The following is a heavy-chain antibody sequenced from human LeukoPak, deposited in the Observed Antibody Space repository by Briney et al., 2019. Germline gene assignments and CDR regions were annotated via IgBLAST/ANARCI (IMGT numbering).Heavy chain of an antibody. J-gene: IGHJ6*02. CDR1: GFTVSSNY. CDR3: ARDGGRKYGSGSSSYYYYYGMDV. CDR2: IWYDGSNK. Sequence: PGGSLRLSCAASGFTVSSNYMSWVRQAPGKGLEWVAVIWYDGSNKYYADSVKGRFTISRDNSKNTLYLQMNSLRAEDTAVYYCARDGGRKYGSGSSSYYYYYGMDVWGQGTTVTVSS. V-gene: IGHV3-33*08. D-gene: IGHD3-10*01.